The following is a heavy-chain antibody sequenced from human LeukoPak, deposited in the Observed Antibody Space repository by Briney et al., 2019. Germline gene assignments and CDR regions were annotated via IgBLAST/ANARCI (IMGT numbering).Heavy chain of an antibody. D-gene: IGHD2-15*01. CDR1: GFTFSSYS. V-gene: IGHV3-48*04. Sequence: PGGSLRLSCAASGFTFSSYSMNWVRQAPGKGLEWVSYISSSSSTIYYADSVKGRFTISRDNAKNSLYLQMNSLRAEGTAVYYCARDHVVVVAATPLVGYYGMDVWGQGTTVTVSS. CDR3: ARDHVVVVAATPLVGYYGMDV. J-gene: IGHJ6*02. CDR2: ISSSSSTI.